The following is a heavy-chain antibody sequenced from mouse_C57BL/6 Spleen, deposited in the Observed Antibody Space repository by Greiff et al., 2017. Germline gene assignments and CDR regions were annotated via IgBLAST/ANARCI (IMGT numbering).Heavy chain of an antibody. CDR1: GFNIKDYY. V-gene: IGHV14-2*01. J-gene: IGHJ2*01. Sequence: EVQLQQSGAELVKPGASVKLSCKASGFNIKDYYMHWVKQRPEQGLEWIGRIDPEDGDTKYAPKFQGKATITADTSSNTAYLQLISLTSEDSAVYFCARGGWLLPFDYWGQGTTLTVSS. CDR2: IDPEDGDT. D-gene: IGHD2-3*01. CDR3: ARGGWLLPFDY.